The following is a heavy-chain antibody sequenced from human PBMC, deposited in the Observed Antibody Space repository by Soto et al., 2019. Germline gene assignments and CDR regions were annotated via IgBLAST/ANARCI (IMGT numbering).Heavy chain of an antibody. D-gene: IGHD3-22*01. V-gene: IGHV1-69*06. Sequence: GASVKVSCKASGGTFSSYAISWVRQAPGQGLEWMGGIIPIFGTANYAQKFQGRVTITADKSTSTAYMELSSLRSEDTAVYYCARGPDTLSSSGFHPYYFDYWGQGTLVTVSS. CDR2: IIPIFGTA. J-gene: IGHJ4*02. CDR1: GGTFSSYA. CDR3: ARGPDTLSSSGFHPYYFDY.